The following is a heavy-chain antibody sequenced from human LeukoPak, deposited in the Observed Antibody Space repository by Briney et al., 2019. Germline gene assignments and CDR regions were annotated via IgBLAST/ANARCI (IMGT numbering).Heavy chain of an antibody. D-gene: IGHD2-2*01. CDR3: ARDMSAVGGYCSSTSCSRYYYYGMDV. CDR1: GYTFTGYY. V-gene: IGHV1-2*02. Sequence: ASVKVSCKASGYTFTGYYMHWVRQAPGQGLEWMGWINPNSGGTNYAQKFQGRVTMTRDTSISTAYMEPSRLRSDDTAVYYCARDMSAVGGYCSSTSCSRYYYYGMDVWGQGTTVTVSS. CDR2: INPNSGGT. J-gene: IGHJ6*02.